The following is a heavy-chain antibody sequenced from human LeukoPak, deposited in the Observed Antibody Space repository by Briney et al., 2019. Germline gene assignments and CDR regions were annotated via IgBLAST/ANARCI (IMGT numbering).Heavy chain of an antibody. D-gene: IGHD3-22*01. J-gene: IGHJ4*02. CDR2: ISSSGSTI. V-gene: IGHV3-11*04. Sequence: LSLTCAVYGGSFSGYYWSWVRQAPGKGLEWVSYISSSGSTIYYADSVKGRFTISRDNAKNSLYLQMNSLRAEDTAVYYCARTYYDSSGYYYWGQGTLVTVSS. CDR3: ARTYYDSSGYYY. CDR1: GGSFSGYY.